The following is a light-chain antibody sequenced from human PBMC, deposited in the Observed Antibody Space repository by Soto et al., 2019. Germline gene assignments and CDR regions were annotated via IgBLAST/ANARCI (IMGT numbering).Light chain of an antibody. CDR1: QSVSSN. Sequence: EILLTQSPGTLSLSPGERATLSCRASQSVSSNLAWYQQKPGQAPRLLIYGASNRATGIPARFSGSGSGTEFTLTISSLQSEDFAVYYCRQYNNWPPRTFGQGTKVDIK. CDR2: GAS. CDR3: RQYNNWPPRT. V-gene: IGKV3-15*01. J-gene: IGKJ1*01.